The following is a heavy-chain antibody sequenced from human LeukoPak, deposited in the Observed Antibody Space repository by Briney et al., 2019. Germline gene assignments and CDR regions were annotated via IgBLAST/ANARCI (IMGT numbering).Heavy chain of an antibody. D-gene: IGHD5-18*01. CDR1: EFSVGSNY. CDR3: ARAGRYSYGPRTFFDY. Sequence: GGSLRLSCAASEFSVGSNYMTWVRQAPGKGLERVSLIYSGGSTYYADSVKGRFTISRDNSKNTLYLQMNSLRAEDTAVYYCARAGRYSYGPRTFFDYWGQGTLVTVSS. CDR2: IYSGGST. V-gene: IGHV3-66*01. J-gene: IGHJ4*02.